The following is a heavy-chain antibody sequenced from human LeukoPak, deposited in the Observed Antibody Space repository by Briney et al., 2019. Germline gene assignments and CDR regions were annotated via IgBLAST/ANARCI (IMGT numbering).Heavy chain of an antibody. D-gene: IGHD3-22*01. J-gene: IGHJ3*02. Sequence: ASVKVSCKVSGYTLTELSMHWVRQAPGKGLEWMGGFDPEDGETIYAQKFQGRVTMTRDTSTSTVYMELSSLRSEDTAVYYCARARGGYQNAFDIWGQGTMVTVSS. CDR1: GYTLTELS. CDR3: ARARGGYQNAFDI. CDR2: FDPEDGET. V-gene: IGHV1-24*01.